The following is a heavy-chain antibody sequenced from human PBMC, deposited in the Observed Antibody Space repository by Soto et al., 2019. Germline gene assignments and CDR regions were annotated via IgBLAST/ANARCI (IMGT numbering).Heavy chain of an antibody. Sequence: GGSLRLSCAASGFTFSSYDMHWVRQATGKGLEWVSAIGTAGDTYYPGSVKGRFTISRENAKNSLYLQMNSLRAGDTAVYYCARGCRDYIWGSYRSDAFDIWGQGTMVTVSS. CDR1: GFTFSSYD. D-gene: IGHD3-16*02. J-gene: IGHJ3*02. V-gene: IGHV3-13*01. CDR2: IGTAGDT. CDR3: ARGCRDYIWGSYRSDAFDI.